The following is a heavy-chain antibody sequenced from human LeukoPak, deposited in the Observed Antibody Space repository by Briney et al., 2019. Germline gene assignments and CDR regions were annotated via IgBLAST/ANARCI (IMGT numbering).Heavy chain of an antibody. V-gene: IGHV1-69*13. D-gene: IGHD6-13*01. Sequence: SVTVSCTASGGTFSSYAISWVRQAPGQGLEWMGGIIPIFGTANYAQKFQGRVTITADESTCTAYMELSSLRSEDTAVYYCASNPGIAAAGSVYNWFDPWGQGTLVTVSS. J-gene: IGHJ5*02. CDR1: GGTFSSYA. CDR2: IIPIFGTA. CDR3: ASNPGIAAAGSVYNWFDP.